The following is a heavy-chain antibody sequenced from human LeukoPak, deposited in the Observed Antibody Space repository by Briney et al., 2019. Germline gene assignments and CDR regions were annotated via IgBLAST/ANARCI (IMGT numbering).Heavy chain of an antibody. CDR3: PIGEVVTPPYYFVC. CDR1: GGTFSSYA. J-gene: IGHJ4*02. D-gene: IGHD2-21*02. V-gene: IGHV1-69*13. CDR2: IIPIFGTA. Sequence: ASVNVSCTASGGTFSSYAISWVRQAPGQGLEWMGGIIPIFGTANHAQTFQGRVTITADESTRSAHPELSSLSSEAPAPPSCPIGEVVTPPYYFVCWVQGALVSVSS.